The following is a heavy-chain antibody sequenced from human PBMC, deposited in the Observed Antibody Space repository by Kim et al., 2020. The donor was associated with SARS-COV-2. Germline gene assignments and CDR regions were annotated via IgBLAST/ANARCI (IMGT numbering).Heavy chain of an antibody. CDR2: IYSGGST. CDR3: ARDGFRCSGGSCYPGWYFDL. V-gene: IGHV3-53*01. CDR1: GFTVSSNY. D-gene: IGHD2-15*01. Sequence: GGSLRLSCAASGFTVSSNYMSWVRQAPGKGLEWVSVIYSGGSTYYADSVKGRFTISRDNSKNTLYLQMNSLRAEDTAVYYCARDGFRCSGGSCYPGWYFDLWGRGTLVTVSS. J-gene: IGHJ2*01.